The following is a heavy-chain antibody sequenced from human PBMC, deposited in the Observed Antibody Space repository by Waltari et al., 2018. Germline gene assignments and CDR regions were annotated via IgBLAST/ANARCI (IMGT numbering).Heavy chain of an antibody. CDR1: GFSFSTYT. CDR2: ISTSSTI. J-gene: IGHJ4*02. CDR3: ARAPPGRWDFDY. V-gene: IGHV3-48*04. D-gene: IGHD3-10*01. Sequence: EVQVVESGGGLVQPGGSLRLSCAASGFSFSTYTMHWVRQAPGKGLEWVSLISTSSTIYYADSVKGRFTISRDNAKNALYLQMNSLRAEDTAVYYCARAPPGRWDFDYWGQGTLVTVSS.